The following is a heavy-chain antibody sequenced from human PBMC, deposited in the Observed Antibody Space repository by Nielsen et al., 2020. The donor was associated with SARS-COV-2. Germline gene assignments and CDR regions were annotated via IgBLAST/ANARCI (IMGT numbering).Heavy chain of an antibody. V-gene: IGHV3-30*02. CDR2: IWYDGSNK. CDR1: GFTFSSYG. CDR3: AASNSRYSSGWYRAGAFDI. D-gene: IGHD6-19*01. J-gene: IGHJ3*02. Sequence: GESLKISCAASGFTFSSYGMRWVRQAPGKGLEWVAVIWYDGSNKYYADSVKGRFTISRDNSKNTLYLQMNSLRAEDTAVYYCAASNSRYSSGWYRAGAFDIWGQGTMVTVSS.